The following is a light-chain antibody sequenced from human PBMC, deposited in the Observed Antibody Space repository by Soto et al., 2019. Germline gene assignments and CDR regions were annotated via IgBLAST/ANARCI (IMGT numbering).Light chain of an antibody. CDR3: TSYTSYSTLDV. CDR2: EVS. CDR1: SSDVGGYNY. J-gene: IGLJ1*01. Sequence: QSALTQPASVSGSPGQSITISCTGTSSDVGGYNYVSWYQQHPDKAPKLMIYEVSNRPSGVSNRFSGSKSGHTASLTISELQSEDEADYFCTSYTSYSTLDVFGTGTKVTVL. V-gene: IGLV2-14*01.